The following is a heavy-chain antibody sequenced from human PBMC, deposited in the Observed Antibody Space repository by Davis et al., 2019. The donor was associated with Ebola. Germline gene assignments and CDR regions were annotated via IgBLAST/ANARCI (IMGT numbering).Heavy chain of an antibody. V-gene: IGHV1-69*10. CDR2: IIPILGIA. J-gene: IGHJ4*02. D-gene: IGHD2-2*02. Sequence: SVKVSCKASGGTFSSYAISWVRQAPGQGLEWMGGIIPILGIANYAQKFQGRVTITADESTGTAYMELSSLRSEDTAVYYCARAPDKAYQALYRCFDYWGQGTPVTVSS. CDR3: ARAPDKAYQALYRCFDY. CDR1: GGTFSSYA.